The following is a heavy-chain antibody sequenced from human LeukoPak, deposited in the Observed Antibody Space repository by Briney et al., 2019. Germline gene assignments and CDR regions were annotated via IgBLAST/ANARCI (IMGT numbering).Heavy chain of an antibody. CDR3: ARNAYSSSWYYFDY. D-gene: IGHD6-13*01. V-gene: IGHV3-30-3*01. Sequence: GRSLRLSCAASGFTFSSYAMPWVRQAPGKGLEWVAVISYDGSNKYYADSVKGRFTISRDNSKNTLYLQMNSLRAEDTAVYYCARNAYSSSWYYFDYWGQGTLVTVSS. J-gene: IGHJ4*02. CDR1: GFTFSSYA. CDR2: ISYDGSNK.